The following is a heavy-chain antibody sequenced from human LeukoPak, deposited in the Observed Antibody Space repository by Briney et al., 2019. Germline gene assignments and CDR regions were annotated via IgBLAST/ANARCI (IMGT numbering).Heavy chain of an antibody. J-gene: IGHJ3*02. Sequence: PSETLSLTCTVSGGSISSISYYWGWIRQPPGKGLEWIGSIYYSGTTYYNPSLKSRVTISVDTSKNQFSLKLRSVTAADTAVYYCARVTYYYDSSARSEAFDIWGQGTMVTVSS. CDR3: ARVTYYYDSSARSEAFDI. CDR1: GGSISSISYY. V-gene: IGHV4-39*07. CDR2: IYYSGTT. D-gene: IGHD3-22*01.